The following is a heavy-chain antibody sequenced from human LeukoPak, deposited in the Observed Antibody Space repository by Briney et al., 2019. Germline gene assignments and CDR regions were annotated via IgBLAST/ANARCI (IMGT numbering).Heavy chain of an antibody. CDR1: GYSFTGYW. D-gene: IGHD2-15*01. J-gene: IGHJ5*02. CDR3: ARGVAAGGRRLDP. V-gene: IGHV1-2*02. CDR2: INPNSGGT. Sequence: GASVKVSCKTSGYSFTGYWIHWVRQAPGQGFECLGWINPNSGGTNYAQKFQDSVSMTRDTSINTVYMELSSLRLDDTAVYYCARGVAAGGRRLDPWGQGTLITVSS.